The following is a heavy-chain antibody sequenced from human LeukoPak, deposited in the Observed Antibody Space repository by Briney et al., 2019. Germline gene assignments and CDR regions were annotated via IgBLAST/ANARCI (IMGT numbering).Heavy chain of an antibody. V-gene: IGHV4-39*01. CDR2: ISYSGYT. J-gene: IGHJ4*02. CDR3: ARSIAVAGTDFDY. Sequence: PSETLSLTCTVSGGSIRSSSYYWGWIRQPPGKGLEWIGSISYSGYTYYNPSLKSRVTMSVDTSKNQFSLKLSSVTAADTAVYYCARSIAVAGTDFDYWGQGTLVTVSS. D-gene: IGHD6-19*01. CDR1: GGSIRSSSYY.